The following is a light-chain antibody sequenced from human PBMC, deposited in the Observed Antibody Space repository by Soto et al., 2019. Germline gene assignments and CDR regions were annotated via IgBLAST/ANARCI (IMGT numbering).Light chain of an antibody. V-gene: IGLV2-14*01. CDR3: SSYTTTNTLYV. CDR1: NSAVGGYNY. Sequence: HSALTQTASLSWSPGQSIPSPCTGTNSAVGGYNYVSWYQHHPGKAPKLMIYEVFNRPSGVSSRFSGSKSGSTASLTISGLQAEDEADYYCSSYTTTNTLYVFGTGTKVTVL. CDR2: EVF. J-gene: IGLJ1*01.